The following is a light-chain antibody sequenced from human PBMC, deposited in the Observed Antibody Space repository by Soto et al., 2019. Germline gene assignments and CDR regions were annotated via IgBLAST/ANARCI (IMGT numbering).Light chain of an antibody. CDR1: QSLGTN. CDR2: DAA. V-gene: IGKV3D-15*01. CDR3: QQYNNWPRT. J-gene: IGKJ1*01. Sequence: EIVLTQSPATLSVSPGERATLSCRASQSLGTNLAWYQQRPGLAPRLLIYDAATRATGIPARFSGSASGTEFTLTISSLQSEDFAAYYCQQYNNWPRTFGQGTKVEIK.